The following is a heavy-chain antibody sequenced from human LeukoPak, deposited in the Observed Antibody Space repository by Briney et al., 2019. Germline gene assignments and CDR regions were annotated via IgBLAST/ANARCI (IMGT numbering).Heavy chain of an antibody. CDR1: GYTFTSYG. J-gene: IGHJ4*02. D-gene: IGHD3-3*01. Sequence: ASVKVSCKASGYTFTSYGMSWVRQAPGQGLEWMGWISAYNGNTNYAQKLQGRVTMTTDTSTRTAYMELRSLRSDDTAVYYCARDTYDFWSGYYNFDYWGQGTLVTVSS. CDR2: ISAYNGNT. CDR3: ARDTYDFWSGYYNFDY. V-gene: IGHV1-18*01.